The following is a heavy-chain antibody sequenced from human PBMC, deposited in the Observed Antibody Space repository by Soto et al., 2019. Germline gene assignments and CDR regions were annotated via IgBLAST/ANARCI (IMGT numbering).Heavy chain of an antibody. CDR2: SSSSGTFT. Sequence: PGGSLRLSCAASGFTFRSYAMSWVRQAPGKGLEWVSFSSSSGTFTKYADSVKGRFTISRDNAKNSLYLQINSLRGEDTAIYFCARSGDNYNVLDYWGPGTPVTVSS. D-gene: IGHD3-10*02. CDR1: GFTFRSYA. J-gene: IGHJ4*02. CDR3: ARSGDNYNVLDY. V-gene: IGHV3-11*03.